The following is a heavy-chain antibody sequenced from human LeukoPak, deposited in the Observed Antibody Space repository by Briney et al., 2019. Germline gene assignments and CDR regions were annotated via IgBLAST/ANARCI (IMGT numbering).Heavy chain of an antibody. J-gene: IGHJ4*02. V-gene: IGHV4-34*01. CDR1: GGSISTYH. Sequence: SETLSLTCTVSGGSISTYHWSWIRQPPGKGLEWIGEINHSGSTNYNPSLKSRVTISVDTSKNQFSLKLSSVTAADTAVYYCARFGSGWYYFDYWGQGTLVTVSS. CDR3: ARFGSGWYYFDY. CDR2: INHSGST. D-gene: IGHD6-19*01.